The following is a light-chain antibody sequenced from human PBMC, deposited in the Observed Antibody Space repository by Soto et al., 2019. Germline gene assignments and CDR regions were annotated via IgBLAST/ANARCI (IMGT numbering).Light chain of an antibody. CDR2: GAS. J-gene: IGKJ1*01. Sequence: EVVMTQSPATLSVSPGERATLSCRASQSISTNLAWYQQKPGQAPRLLMYGASTRATGVPARFSGSGSGTEFTLTISSLQSEDFAVYSCQQYGSWPPTWSFGQGTKVEVK. CDR3: QQYGSWPPTWS. CDR1: QSISTN. V-gene: IGKV3-15*01.